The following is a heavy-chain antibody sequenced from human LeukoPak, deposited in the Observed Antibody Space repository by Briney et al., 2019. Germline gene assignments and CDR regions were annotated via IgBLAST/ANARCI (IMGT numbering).Heavy chain of an antibody. V-gene: IGHV3-23*01. CDR3: AKAGIVVVITPNGFDY. Sequence: GGSLRLSCAASGSTFSSYAMSWVRQAPGKGLEWVSAISGSGGSTYYADSVKGRFTISRDNSKNTLYLQMNSLRAEDTAVYYCAKAGIVVVITPNGFDYWGQGTLVTVSS. J-gene: IGHJ4*02. CDR2: ISGSGGST. D-gene: IGHD3-22*01. CDR1: GSTFSSYA.